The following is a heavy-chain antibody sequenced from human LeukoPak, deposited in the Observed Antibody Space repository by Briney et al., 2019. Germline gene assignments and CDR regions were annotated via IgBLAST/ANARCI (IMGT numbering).Heavy chain of an antibody. CDR2: IYSGGNT. CDR3: ACLWGSTTSGTFDY. Sequence: GGSLRLSCAASGFTVSTNYMSWVRQAPNKRLEWLSVIYSGGNTYYADSVKGRFTISRDNSMNTLYLQMNNLRVEDTAVYYCACLWGSTTSGTFDYWGQGTLVTVSS. J-gene: IGHJ4*02. CDR1: GFTVSTNY. V-gene: IGHV3-53*01. D-gene: IGHD1-26*01.